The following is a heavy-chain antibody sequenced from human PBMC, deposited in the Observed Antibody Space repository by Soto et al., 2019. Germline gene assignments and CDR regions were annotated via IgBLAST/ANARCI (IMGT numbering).Heavy chain of an antibody. V-gene: IGHV3-11*01. CDR3: VKYIGHCSGVSCDRWFYP. CDR1: GFTFSDYY. D-gene: IGHD2-15*01. J-gene: IGHJ5*02. Sequence: QVQLVESGGGLVKPGGSLRLSCAASGFTFSDYYMSWIRQAPGKGLEWVSYISSSGSTIYYADSVKGRFTISRDNAKKSLYLQMNSLRAEDTDVYYRVKYIGHCSGVSCDRWFYPWGQGTLVTVSS. CDR2: ISSSGSTI.